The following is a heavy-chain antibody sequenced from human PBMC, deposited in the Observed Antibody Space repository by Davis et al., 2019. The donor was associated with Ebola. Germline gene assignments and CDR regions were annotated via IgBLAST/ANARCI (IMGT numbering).Heavy chain of an antibody. Sequence: GSLSLSCPASAFTSTSYWMHCVRHPPGNGLVWVSPIKTDGSMTGYGDSVQVRFTISRDNTKNSVYLQMNSLRAEDTAVYYCTRDGSNFIFDSWGQGTLVTVSS. D-gene: IGHD4-11*01. CDR1: AFTSTSYW. CDR2: IKTDGSMT. CDR3: TRDGSNFIFDS. V-gene: IGHV3-74*01. J-gene: IGHJ4*02.